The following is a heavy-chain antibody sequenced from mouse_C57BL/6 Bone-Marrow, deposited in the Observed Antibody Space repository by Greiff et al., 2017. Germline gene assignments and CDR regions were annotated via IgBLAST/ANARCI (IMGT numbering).Heavy chain of an antibody. CDR2: IYPGSGST. V-gene: IGHV1-55*01. Sequence: QVQLQQPGAELVKPGASVKMSCKASGYTFTSYWITWVKQRPGQGLEWIGDIYPGSGSTNYNEKFKRKATLTVDTSSSTAYMQLSSLTAEDSAVYYCASHSSGLDYWGQGTTLTVSS. CDR1: GYTFTSYW. D-gene: IGHD3-2*02. J-gene: IGHJ2*01. CDR3: ASHSSGLDY.